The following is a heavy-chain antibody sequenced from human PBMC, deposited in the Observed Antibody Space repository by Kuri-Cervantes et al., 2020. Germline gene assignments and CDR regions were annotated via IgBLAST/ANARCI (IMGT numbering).Heavy chain of an antibody. CDR3: ASVMEGCSSTSCYDAFDI. Sequence: SVKVSCKASGGTFSSYAITWVRQAPGQGLEWMGGLIPIFGTTKYAQKFQGRVTITTDESTSAAYMELSSLRSEDTAVYYCASVMEGCSSTSCYDAFDIWGQGTMVTVSS. J-gene: IGHJ3*02. CDR2: LIPIFGTT. CDR1: GGTFSSYA. D-gene: IGHD2-2*01. V-gene: IGHV1-69*05.